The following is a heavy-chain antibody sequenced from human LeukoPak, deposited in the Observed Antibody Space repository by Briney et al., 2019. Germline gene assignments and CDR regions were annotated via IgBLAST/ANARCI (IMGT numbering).Heavy chain of an antibody. CDR1: GFTFSNYG. CDR2: IRYDGSNI. CDR3: AKDGLVGSSNPRSIDY. Sequence: GGSLRLSCAASGFTFSNYGMHWVRQAPGKGLEWVAFIRYDGSNIYYADSVKGRFTISRDNSKNTLYLQMNSLRAEDTAVYYCAKDGLVGSSNPRSIDYWGQGTLVTVYS. D-gene: IGHD1-26*01. J-gene: IGHJ4*02. V-gene: IGHV3-30*02.